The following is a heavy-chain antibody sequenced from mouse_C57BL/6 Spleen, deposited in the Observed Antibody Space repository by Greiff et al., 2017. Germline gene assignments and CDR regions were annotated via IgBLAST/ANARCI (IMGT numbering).Heavy chain of an antibody. CDR3: ARRYYGSSYWYFDV. V-gene: IGHV1-69*01. CDR1: GYTFTSYW. D-gene: IGHD1-1*01. J-gene: IGHJ1*03. Sequence: QVQLQQPGAELVMPGASVKLSCKASGYTFTSYWMPWVKQRPGQGLEWIGEIDPSDSYTNYNQKFKGKSTLTVDKSSSTAYMQLSSLTSEDSAVYYCARRYYGSSYWYFDVWGTGTTVTVSS. CDR2: IDPSDSYT.